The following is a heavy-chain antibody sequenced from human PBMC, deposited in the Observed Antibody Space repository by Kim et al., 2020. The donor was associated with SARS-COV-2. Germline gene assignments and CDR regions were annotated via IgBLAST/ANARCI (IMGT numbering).Heavy chain of an antibody. CDR1: GYTFTSYA. Sequence: ASVKVSCKASGYTFTSYAMHWVRQVPGQRLEWMGWINAGNGNTKYSQKFQGRVTITRDTSASTAYMELSSLRSEDTAVYYCARGAIFGVIIMVTFDIWGQGTMVTVSS. CDR3: ARGAIFGVIIMVTFDI. V-gene: IGHV1-3*01. CDR2: INAGNGNT. D-gene: IGHD3-3*01. J-gene: IGHJ3*02.